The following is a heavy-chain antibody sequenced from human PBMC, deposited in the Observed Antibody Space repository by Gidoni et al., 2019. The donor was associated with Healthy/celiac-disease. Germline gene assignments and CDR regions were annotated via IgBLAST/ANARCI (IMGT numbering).Heavy chain of an antibody. D-gene: IGHD6-13*01. V-gene: IGHV2-5*01. CDR3: AHPGSRAAPQQFDY. Sequence: VKPTQTLTLTCTFSGFSLSISGVGVGWIRQPPGKAPEWLALIYWNDDKRYSPSLKSRLTITKDTSKNQVVLTMTNMDPVDTATYYCAHPGSRAAPQQFDYWGQGTLVTVS. J-gene: IGHJ4*02. CDR2: IYWNDDK. CDR1: GFSLSISGVG.